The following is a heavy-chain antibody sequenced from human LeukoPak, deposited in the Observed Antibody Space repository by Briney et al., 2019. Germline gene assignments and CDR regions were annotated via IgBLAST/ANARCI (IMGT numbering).Heavy chain of an antibody. V-gene: IGHV4-39*07. J-gene: IGHJ5*02. CDR2: IYFSGIT. CDR1: GGSIRTSSYY. CDR3: ARDGRSLRFLEWSQNWFDP. Sequence: SETLSLTCTVSGGSIRTSSYYWGWIRQPPGKGLEWIGSIYFSGITYYNPSLRSRVTISLDTSKNQFSLRLSSVTAADTAVYYCARDGRSLRFLEWSQNWFDPWGQGTLVTVSS. D-gene: IGHD3-3*01.